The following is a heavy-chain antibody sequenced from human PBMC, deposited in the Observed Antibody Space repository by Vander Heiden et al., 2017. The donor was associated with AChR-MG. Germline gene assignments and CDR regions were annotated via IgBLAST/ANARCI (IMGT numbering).Heavy chain of an antibody. Sequence: QVQLVESGGGVVQPGRSLRLSCAASGFTFRSYGMHWVRQAPGKGLEWVAVISYDGSNKYYADSVKGRFTISRDNSKNTLYLQMNSLRAEDTAVYYCAKSRQQWLALDYWGQGTLVTVSS. V-gene: IGHV3-30*18. CDR2: ISYDGSNK. J-gene: IGHJ4*02. D-gene: IGHD6-19*01. CDR1: GFTFRSYG. CDR3: AKSRQQWLALDY.